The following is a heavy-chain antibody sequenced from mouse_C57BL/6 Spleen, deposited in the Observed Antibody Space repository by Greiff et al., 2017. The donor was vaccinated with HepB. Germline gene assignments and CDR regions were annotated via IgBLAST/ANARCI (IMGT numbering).Heavy chain of an antibody. J-gene: IGHJ4*01. CDR2: INSDGGST. D-gene: IGHD2-4*01. CDR1: EYEFPSHD. Sequence: VQRVESGGGLVQPGESLKLSCESNEYEFPSHDMSWVRKTPEKRLELVAAINSDGGSTYYPDTMERRFIISRDNTKKTLYLQMSSLRSEDTALYYCARHHYDYDGDYYAMDYWGQGTSVTVSS. V-gene: IGHV5-2*01. CDR3: ARHHYDYDGDYYAMDY.